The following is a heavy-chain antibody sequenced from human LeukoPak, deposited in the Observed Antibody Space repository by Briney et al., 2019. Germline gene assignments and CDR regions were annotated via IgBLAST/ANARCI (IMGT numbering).Heavy chain of an antibody. CDR1: GGSISSSSYY. CDR2: IYYSGST. Sequence: TSETLSLTCTVSGGSISSSSYYWGWIRQPPGKGLEWIGSIYYSGSTYYNPSLKSRVTISVDTSKNQFSLKLSSVTAADTAVYYCARDRGSSWYYFDYWGQGTLVTVSS. D-gene: IGHD6-13*01. V-gene: IGHV4-39*07. J-gene: IGHJ4*02. CDR3: ARDRGSSWYYFDY.